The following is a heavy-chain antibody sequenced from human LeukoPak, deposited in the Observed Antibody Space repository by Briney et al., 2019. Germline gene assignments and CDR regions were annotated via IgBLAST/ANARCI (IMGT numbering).Heavy chain of an antibody. CDR3: ARAGGYYDSSGYYSDY. CDR1: GYTFTSYG. Sequence: GASVKVSCKASGYTFTSYGISWVRQAPGQGLEWMGWISAYNGITNYAQKLQGRVTMTTDTSTSTAYMELRSLRSDDTAVYYCARAGGYYDSSGYYSDYWGQGTLVTVSS. J-gene: IGHJ4*02. V-gene: IGHV1-18*01. CDR2: ISAYNGIT. D-gene: IGHD3-22*01.